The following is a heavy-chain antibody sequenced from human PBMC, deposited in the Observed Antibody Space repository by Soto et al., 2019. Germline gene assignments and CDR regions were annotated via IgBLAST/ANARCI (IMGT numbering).Heavy chain of an antibody. D-gene: IGHD3-16*01. CDR3: ARQGSNSSRRLSWFDP. Sequence: ETLSLTCTASGGSSSSSTYSWGWIRQPPGKGLEWIGSMHYSGATYYNPSLKSRVSISVDTPKSQFYLKLTFVTAADTAVYFCARQGSNSSRRLSWFDPWGQGTLVTVS. CDR2: MHYSGAT. CDR1: GGSSSSSTYS. J-gene: IGHJ5*02. V-gene: IGHV4-39*01.